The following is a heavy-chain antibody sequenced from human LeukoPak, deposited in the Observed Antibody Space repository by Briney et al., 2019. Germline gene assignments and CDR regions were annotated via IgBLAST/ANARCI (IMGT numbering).Heavy chain of an antibody. CDR1: GFTFASYA. CDR2: ISGGGGGT. CDR3: AKAGGSGWVSDY. Sequence: GGSLRLSCAASGFTFASYAMSWVRQAPGEGLEWVSGISGGGGGTYYADSVKGRFTISRDYSKNTLYLQMNSLRAEDTAVYYCAKAGGSGWVSDYWGQGTLVTVSS. D-gene: IGHD6-19*01. V-gene: IGHV3-23*01. J-gene: IGHJ4*02.